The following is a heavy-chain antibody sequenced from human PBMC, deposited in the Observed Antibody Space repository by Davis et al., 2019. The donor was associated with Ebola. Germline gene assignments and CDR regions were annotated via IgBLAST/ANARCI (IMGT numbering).Heavy chain of an antibody. CDR2: ISSSSSTI. CDR3: ARGIRNEIVVVNPYQDY. D-gene: IGHD2-15*01. V-gene: IGHV3-48*02. CDR1: GFTFSSYS. Sequence: PGGSLRLSCAASGFTFSSYSMNWVRQAPAKGLEWVSYISSSSSTIYYADSVKGRFTISRDNAKNSLYLQMNSLRDEDTAVYYCARGIRNEIVVVNPYQDYWGQGTLVTVSS. J-gene: IGHJ4*02.